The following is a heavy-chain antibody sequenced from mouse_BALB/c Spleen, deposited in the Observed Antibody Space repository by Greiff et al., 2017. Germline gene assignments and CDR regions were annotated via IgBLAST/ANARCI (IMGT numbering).Heavy chain of an antibody. CDR2: IYPGNSDT. CDR3: TREGLRRGGYAMDY. D-gene: IGHD2-4*01. V-gene: IGHV1-5*01. Sequence: EVQLKESGTVLARPGASVKMSCKASGYSFTSYWMHWVKQRPGQGLEWIGAIYPGNSDTSYNQKFKGKAKLTAVTSTSTAYMELSSLTNEDSAVYYCTREGLRRGGYAMDYWGQGTSVTVSS. J-gene: IGHJ4*01. CDR1: GYSFTSYW.